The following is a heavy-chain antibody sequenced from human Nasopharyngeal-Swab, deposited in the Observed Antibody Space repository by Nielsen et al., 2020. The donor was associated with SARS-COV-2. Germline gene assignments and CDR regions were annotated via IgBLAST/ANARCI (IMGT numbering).Heavy chain of an antibody. CDR3: ARVAPPSSAQWLAHNDY. Sequence: ASVKVSCKASGYTFTSYYMHWVRQAPAQGLEWMGIINPSGGSTSYAQKFQGRVTMTRDTSTSTVYMELSSLRSEDTAVYYCARVAPPSSAQWLAHNDYWGQGTLVTVSS. J-gene: IGHJ4*02. CDR1: GYTFTSYY. CDR2: INPSGGST. D-gene: IGHD6-19*01. V-gene: IGHV1-46*01.